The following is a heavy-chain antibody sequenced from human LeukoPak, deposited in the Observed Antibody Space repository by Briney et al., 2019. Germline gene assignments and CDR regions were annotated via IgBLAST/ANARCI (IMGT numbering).Heavy chain of an antibody. J-gene: IGHJ4*02. V-gene: IGHV1-18*01. CDR3: ARAYFYDSSGYIPLGY. D-gene: IGHD3-22*01. Sequence: ASVKVSSRASGYTFTSYGISWVRPAPGQGLEWMGWISAYNGNTNYAQKLQGRVTMTTDTSTSTAYMELRSLRSDDTAVYYCARAYFYDSSGYIPLGYWGQGTLVTVSS. CDR1: GYTFTSYG. CDR2: ISAYNGNT.